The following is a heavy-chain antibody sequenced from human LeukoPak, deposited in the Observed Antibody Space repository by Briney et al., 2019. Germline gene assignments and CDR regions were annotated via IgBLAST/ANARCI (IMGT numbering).Heavy chain of an antibody. D-gene: IGHD6-13*01. CDR3: ARGGDSSNWYPGYFDY. CDR2: IKSDGSST. CDR1: GFTFSSYW. J-gene: IGHJ4*02. V-gene: IGHV3-74*01. Sequence: GGSLILSCAVSGFTFSSYWMHWVRQAPGKGPVWVSRIKSDGSSTRFADSVQGRFTISRDNGKKTLYLQMNSLRAEDTAVYYCARGGDSSNWYPGYFDYWGQGALVTVSS.